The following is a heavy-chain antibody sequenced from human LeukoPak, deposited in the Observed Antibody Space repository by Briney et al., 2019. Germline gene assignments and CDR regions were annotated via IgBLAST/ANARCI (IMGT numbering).Heavy chain of an antibody. CDR1: GGSFSGYY. CDR3: ARGSGYGGY. J-gene: IGHJ4*02. CDR2: INHSGST. V-gene: IGHV4-34*01. D-gene: IGHD5-18*01. Sequence: SETLSLTCAVYGGSFSGYYWIWIRQPPGKGLEWIGEINHSGSTNYNPSLKSRVTISVDTSKNQFSLKLSSVTAADTAVYYCARGSGYGGYWGQGTLVTVSS.